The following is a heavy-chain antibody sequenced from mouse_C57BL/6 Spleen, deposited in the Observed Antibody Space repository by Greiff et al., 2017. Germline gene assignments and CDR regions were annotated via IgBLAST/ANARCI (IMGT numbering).Heavy chain of an antibody. J-gene: IGHJ3*01. Sequence: EVKLQESGPGLVKPSQSLSLTCSVTGYSITSGYYWNWIRQFPGNKLEWMGYISYDGSTNSNPSLKNRISITRDTSKNQFFLKLNSVTTEDTATYYCARAVYDGYYWGQGTLVTVSA. V-gene: IGHV3-6*01. CDR2: ISYDGST. CDR3: ARAVYDGYY. D-gene: IGHD2-3*01. CDR1: GYSITSGYY.